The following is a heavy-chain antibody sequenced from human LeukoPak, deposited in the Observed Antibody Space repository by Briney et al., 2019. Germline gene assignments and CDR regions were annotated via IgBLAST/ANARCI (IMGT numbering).Heavy chain of an antibody. Sequence: SLRLSCAASGFTFDDYAMHGGRPAPGEGVGWGSGISWNSGSIGYADSVKGRFTISRDNAKNSLYLQMNSLRAEDTALYYCAKVTEQWLVRGHFDYWGQGTLVTVSS. J-gene: IGHJ4*02. CDR3: AKVTEQWLVRGHFDY. D-gene: IGHD6-19*01. V-gene: IGHV3-9*01. CDR2: ISWNSGSI. CDR1: GFTFDDYA.